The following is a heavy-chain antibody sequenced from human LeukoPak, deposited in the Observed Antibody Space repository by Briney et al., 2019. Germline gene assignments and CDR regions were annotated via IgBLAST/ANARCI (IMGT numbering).Heavy chain of an antibody. CDR2: IYYSGST. V-gene: IGHV4-39*01. Sequence: SETLSLTCTVSGGSISSSSYYWGWICQPPGKGLEWIGSIYYSGSTYYNPSLKSRVTISVDTSKNQFSLKLSSVTAADTAVYYCASLPTYYDYVWGSYQSNGYYYYYMDVWGKGTTVTISS. D-gene: IGHD3-16*02. CDR1: GGSISSSSYY. CDR3: ASLPTYYDYVWGSYQSNGYYYYYMDV. J-gene: IGHJ6*03.